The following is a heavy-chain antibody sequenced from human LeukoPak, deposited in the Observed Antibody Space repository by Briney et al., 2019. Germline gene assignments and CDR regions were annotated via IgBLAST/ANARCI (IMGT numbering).Heavy chain of an antibody. Sequence: GGSLRLSCAASGLTFRSFAMSWVRQAAGKGLEWVSAIPGGSGSPSYADSVKGRFTISRDNSNNTLYLQMNSLRAEDTAVYFCARRSERCFDLWGRGTLVTVSS. CDR3: ARRSERCFDL. D-gene: IGHD5-24*01. J-gene: IGHJ2*01. CDR2: IPGGSGSP. V-gene: IGHV3-23*01. CDR1: GLTFRSFA.